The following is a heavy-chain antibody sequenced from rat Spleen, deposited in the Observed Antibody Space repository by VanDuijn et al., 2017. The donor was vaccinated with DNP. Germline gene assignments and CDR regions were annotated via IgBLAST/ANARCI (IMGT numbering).Heavy chain of an antibody. CDR3: ARVAGIGAMDA. CDR1: GFIFSNYG. CDR2: ISPSGGDT. V-gene: IGHV5-19*01. D-gene: IGHD1-4*01. Sequence: EVQLVESGGGLVQPGRSLKLSCAVSGFIFSNYGMHWIRQAPTQGLEWVGSISPSGGDTYYPDSVRGRFTVSRDNAKNILYLQMDSLRSEDTATYYCARVAGIGAMDAWGQGTSVTVSS. J-gene: IGHJ4*01.